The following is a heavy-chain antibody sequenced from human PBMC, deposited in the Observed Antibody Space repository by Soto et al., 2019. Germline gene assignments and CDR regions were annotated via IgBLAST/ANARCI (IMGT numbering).Heavy chain of an antibody. CDR1: GFTFSNYA. CDR3: AMPLLQVGEVVSAFRV. D-gene: IGHD1-26*01. CDR2: ISHDGRNK. Sequence: QVQLVESGGGVVQPGRSLRLSCEASGFTFSNYAMNWVRQAPGKGLEWLAVISHDGRNKYYADSVKGRFTISRDNSGNTLFLQMLSVTSEDTALYFCAMPLLQVGEVVSAFRVWGHGTKVTVSS. J-gene: IGHJ3*01. V-gene: IGHV3-30*03.